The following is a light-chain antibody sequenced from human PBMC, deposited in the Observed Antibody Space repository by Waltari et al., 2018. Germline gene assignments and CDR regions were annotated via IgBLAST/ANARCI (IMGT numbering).Light chain of an antibody. CDR2: KVS. Sequence: IVMTQTPLSSPVNLGQPASISCSSSQSLVHGDGTTYLSCLQQRPGQPQRALIYKVSRRFSGIPSRFTVSGAGTDFTLQISRVEAEDVGVYYCMQATESYSFGQGTKLEIK. CDR3: MQATESYS. CDR1: QSLVHGDGTTY. J-gene: IGKJ2*03. V-gene: IGKV2-24*01.